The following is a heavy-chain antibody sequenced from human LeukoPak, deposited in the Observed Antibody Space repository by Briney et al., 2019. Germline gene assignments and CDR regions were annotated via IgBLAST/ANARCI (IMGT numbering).Heavy chain of an antibody. CDR3: AKDTSIGRYCTNGVCSPFDY. CDR1: GFTVNSTF. CDR2: ISDTGATT. D-gene: IGHD2-8*01. J-gene: IGHJ4*02. Sequence: PGGSLRLSCVASGFTVNSTFMTWVRQAPGKGLEWAQAISDTGATTYDADSVKGRFIISRDNSRSTLYLQMNSLRAEDTALYYCAKDTSIGRYCTNGVCSPFDYWGQGTPVTVSS. V-gene: IGHV3-23*01.